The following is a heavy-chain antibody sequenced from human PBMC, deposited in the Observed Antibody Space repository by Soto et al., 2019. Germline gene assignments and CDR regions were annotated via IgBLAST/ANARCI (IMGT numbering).Heavy chain of an antibody. CDR1: GFSVSTSGVG. Sequence: QITLKESGPTLVKPTQTLTLTCTFSGFSVSTSGVGVAWIRQPPGKALEWLALIYWDDDKRYSPFLQNRVTITKYTSKNQRVLKMTNMDHVDTSTYYGAHKGGRGDGMDVWGQGTTVTVSS. CDR2: IYWDDDK. D-gene: IGHD2-15*01. J-gene: IGHJ6*02. V-gene: IGHV2-5*02. CDR3: AHKGGRGDGMDV.